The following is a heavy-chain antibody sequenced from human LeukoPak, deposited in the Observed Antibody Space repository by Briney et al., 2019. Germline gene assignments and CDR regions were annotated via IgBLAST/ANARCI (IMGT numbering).Heavy chain of an antibody. CDR2: VRDKTNSYAT. V-gene: IGHV3-73*01. CDR1: GFTFSDSS. J-gene: IGHJ4*02. Sequence: GGPLRLSCAASGFTFSDSSMHWVRQASGKGLEWVGRVRDKTNSYATGYGESVKGRFTISRDDSKNTAYLEMSGLRVEDTAVYYCTRQRPQTGSLDYWGQGALVTVSS. D-gene: IGHD1-26*01. CDR3: TRQRPQTGSLDY.